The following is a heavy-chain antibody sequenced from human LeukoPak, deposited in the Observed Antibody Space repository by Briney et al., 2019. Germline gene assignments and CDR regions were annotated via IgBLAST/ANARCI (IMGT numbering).Heavy chain of an antibody. Sequence: GGSLRLSCAASGFTFSSYAMHWVRQAPGKGLEWVAVISYDGSNKYYADSVKGRFTISRDNSKNTLFLQTNSLRAEDTAVYYCARDWGDGDAPDAFDIWGQGTMVTVSS. J-gene: IGHJ3*02. D-gene: IGHD4-17*01. CDR1: GFTFSSYA. CDR3: ARDWGDGDAPDAFDI. CDR2: ISYDGSNK. V-gene: IGHV3-30*04.